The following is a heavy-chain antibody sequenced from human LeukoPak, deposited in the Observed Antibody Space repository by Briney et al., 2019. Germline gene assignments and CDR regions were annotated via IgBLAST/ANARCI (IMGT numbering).Heavy chain of an antibody. CDR3: AKNRALGYCSSTSCYPDY. CDR1: GFTFSSYG. V-gene: IGHV3-30*02. J-gene: IGHJ4*02. D-gene: IGHD2-2*01. Sequence: GGSLRLSCAASGFTFSSYGMHWVRQAPGKGLEWVAFIRYDGSNKYYADSVKGRFTISRDNSKNTLYLQMNSLRAEDTAVYYCAKNRALGYCSSTSCYPDYWGQGTLVTVSS. CDR2: IRYDGSNK.